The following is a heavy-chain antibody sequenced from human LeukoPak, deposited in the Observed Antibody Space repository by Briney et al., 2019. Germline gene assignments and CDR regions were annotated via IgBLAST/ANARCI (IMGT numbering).Heavy chain of an antibody. D-gene: IGHD2-8*02. CDR3: ARHGYDTGNYQAHFDY. V-gene: IGHV4-59*08. J-gene: IGHJ4*02. CDR2: INYYGNT. Sequence: SETLSLTCAVSGGSISDYYWSWIRQSPGKGLQWIAYINYYGNTNYNPSLTGRVTVSVDTSNNDFSLKLNSVTAADTAMYYCARHGYDTGNYQAHFDYWGQGTLVTVSS. CDR1: GGSISDYY.